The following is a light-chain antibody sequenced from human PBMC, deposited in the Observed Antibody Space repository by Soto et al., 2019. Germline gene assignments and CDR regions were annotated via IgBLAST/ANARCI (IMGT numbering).Light chain of an antibody. CDR3: QYRSNWPAMIT. CDR1: QSVSSA. Sequence: EIVLTQSPGTLSLSPGERATLSCRASQSVSSALAWYLQKPGQAPRLLIYDASTRAAGIPVRFSGSGSGTDFTLTISSLEPEDFAVYYCQYRSNWPAMITFGQGTRLEIK. J-gene: IGKJ5*01. V-gene: IGKV3-11*01. CDR2: DAS.